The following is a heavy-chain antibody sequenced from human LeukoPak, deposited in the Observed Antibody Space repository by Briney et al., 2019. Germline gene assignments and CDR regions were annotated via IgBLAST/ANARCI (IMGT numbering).Heavy chain of an antibody. Sequence: PGGSLRLSCAASGFTFSSYGMHWVRQAPGKGLEWVAFIRYDGSNKYYADSVKGRFTISRDNAKNSLYLQMNSLRAEDTAVYYCARDDDSYMDVWGKGTTVTISS. CDR3: ARDDDSYMDV. CDR2: IRYDGSNK. J-gene: IGHJ6*03. D-gene: IGHD3-9*01. CDR1: GFTFSSYG. V-gene: IGHV3-30*02.